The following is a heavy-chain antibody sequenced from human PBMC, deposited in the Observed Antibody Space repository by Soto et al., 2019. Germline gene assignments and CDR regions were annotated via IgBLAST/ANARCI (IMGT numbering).Heavy chain of an antibody. V-gene: IGHV1-69*01. CDR3: ARAGYCTNGVCWGDY. D-gene: IGHD2-8*01. J-gene: IGHJ4*02. CDR2: IIPIFGTA. Sequence: QLVQSGPEVKKPGTSVKVSCKASGGTFSSYAISWVRQAPGQGLEWMGGIIPIFGTANYAQKFQGRVTITADESTSTAYMELSSLRSEDTAVYYCARAGYCTNGVCWGDYWGQGTLVTVSS. CDR1: GGTFSSYA.